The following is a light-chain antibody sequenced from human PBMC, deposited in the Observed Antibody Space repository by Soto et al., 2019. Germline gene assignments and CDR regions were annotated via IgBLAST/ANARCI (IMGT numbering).Light chain of an antibody. Sequence: QSALTQPASVSCTPGPSITIPRTRTYSDVGGYNYVSWSQLRAGKATKLIICAVSDRLSGVSKRFAGSMSGHTDSLTISGLQSGDEADYFCTSYTSSATLGGFGKGTKGTGL. CDR1: YSDVGGYNY. CDR3: TSYTSSATLGG. J-gene: IGLJ1*01. CDR2: AVS. V-gene: IGLV2-14*01.